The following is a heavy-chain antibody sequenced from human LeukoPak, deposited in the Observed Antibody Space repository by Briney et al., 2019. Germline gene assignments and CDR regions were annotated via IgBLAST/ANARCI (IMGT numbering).Heavy chain of an antibody. CDR1: GFTFDDYA. CDR2: ISWNSGSI. CDR3: AKDTLEVDAFDI. Sequence: GGSPRLSCAASGFTFDDYAMHWVRQAPGKGLEWVSGISWNSGSIGYADSVKGRFTISRDNAKNSLYLQMNSLRAEDTALYYCAKDTLEVDAFDIWGQGTMVTVSS. J-gene: IGHJ3*02. V-gene: IGHV3-9*01.